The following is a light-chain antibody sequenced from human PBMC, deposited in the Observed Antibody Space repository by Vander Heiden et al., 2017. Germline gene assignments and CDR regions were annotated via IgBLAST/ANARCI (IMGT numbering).Light chain of an antibody. CDR2: EVS. Sequence: QSALTQPPSASGSPGQSVTIPCTGTSSDVGGYNCVSWYQQHPGKAPKLMIYEVSERPSGVPDRFSGSKSGNTASLTVSGLQAEDEADYYCSSYAGSNSVEFGGGTKLTVL. V-gene: IGLV2-8*01. CDR1: SSDVGGYNC. CDR3: SSYAGSNSVE. J-gene: IGLJ2*01.